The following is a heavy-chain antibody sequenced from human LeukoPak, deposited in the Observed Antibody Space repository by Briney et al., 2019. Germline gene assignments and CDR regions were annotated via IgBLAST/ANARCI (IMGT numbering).Heavy chain of an antibody. CDR2: INPNSGGT. CDR1: GYTFTGYY. Sequence: ASVKVSCKASGYTFTGYYMHWVRQAPGQGLEWMGWINPNSGGTNYAQKFQGRVTMTGDTSISTAYMELSRLRSDDTAVYYCARGIVVVVAATMQDYWGQGTLVTVSS. J-gene: IGHJ4*02. V-gene: IGHV1-2*02. D-gene: IGHD2-15*01. CDR3: ARGIVVVVAATMQDY.